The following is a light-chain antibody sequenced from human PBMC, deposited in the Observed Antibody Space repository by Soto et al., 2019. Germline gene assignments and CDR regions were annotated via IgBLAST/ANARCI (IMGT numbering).Light chain of an antibody. J-gene: IGKJ2*01. V-gene: IGKV4-1*01. Sequence: DIVLTQSPASLDVSLGERVTINCKSSQSLFFTSNQKNSLAWYQQKPGQPPKLIIYWGSSRESGVPARFRGAGSATDFTLTSSSLQAEDVAVYYCQQGYRSPFTFGQGTKVGIK. CDR2: WGS. CDR1: QSLFFTSNQKNS. CDR3: QQGYRSPFT.